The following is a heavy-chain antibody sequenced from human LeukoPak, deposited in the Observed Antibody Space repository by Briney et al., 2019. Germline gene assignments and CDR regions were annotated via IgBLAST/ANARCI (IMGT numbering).Heavy chain of an antibody. CDR2: ISGSGSTI. CDR1: GFTFSTYE. V-gene: IGHV3-48*03. J-gene: IGHJ6*02. CDR3: AAIAAAGTYQRRYYYAIDV. Sequence: GGSLRLSCAASGFTFSTYEMNWVRQAPGKGLEWVSYISGSGSTIYYADSVKGRFTISRDNAKSSLYLQMNSLRAEDMAVYYCAAIAAAGTYQRRYYYAIDVWGQGTTVTVSS. D-gene: IGHD6-13*01.